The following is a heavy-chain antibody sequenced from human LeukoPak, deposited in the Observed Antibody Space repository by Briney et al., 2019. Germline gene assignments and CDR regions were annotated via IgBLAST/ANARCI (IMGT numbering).Heavy chain of an antibody. CDR3: AKDPLSTVVSYFDY. CDR2: ISYDGSNK. V-gene: IGHV3-30*18. J-gene: IGHJ4*02. CDR1: GFTFSSYG. D-gene: IGHD4-23*01. Sequence: GGSLRLSCAASGFTFSSYGMHWVRQAPGKGLEWVAVISYDGSNKYYADSVKGRFTISRDNSKNTLYLQMNSLGAEDTAVYYCAKDPLSTVVSYFDYWGQGTLVTVSS.